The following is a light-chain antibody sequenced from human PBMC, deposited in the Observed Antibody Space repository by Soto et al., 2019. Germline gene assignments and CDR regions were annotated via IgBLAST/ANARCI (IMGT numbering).Light chain of an antibody. CDR2: DNV. Sequence: QSVLTQPPSVSGAPGQRVTISCTGSSSNIGAGFDVHWYQHLPGTAPRLLIYDNVNRPSGVPDRFSGSKSDTSASLAITGLRAEDEADYYCQSYDRSLNGDVFGTGTKLTVL. CDR3: QSYDRSLNGDV. V-gene: IGLV1-40*01. CDR1: SSNIGAGFD. J-gene: IGLJ1*01.